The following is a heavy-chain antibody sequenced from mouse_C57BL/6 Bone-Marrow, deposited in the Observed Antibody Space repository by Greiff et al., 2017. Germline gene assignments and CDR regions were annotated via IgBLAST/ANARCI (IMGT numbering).Heavy chain of an antibody. D-gene: IGHD1-1*01. CDR1: GYTFTSYG. Sequence: VQLQQSGAELARPGASVKLSCKASGYTFTSYGISWVKQRTGQGLEWIGEIYPRSGNTYYNEKFKGKATLTADKSSSTAYMELRSLTSEDSAVYFCARSIYYYGSSQPAWFAYWGQGTLVTVSA. J-gene: IGHJ3*01. CDR2: IYPRSGNT. V-gene: IGHV1-81*01. CDR3: ARSIYYYGSSQPAWFAY.